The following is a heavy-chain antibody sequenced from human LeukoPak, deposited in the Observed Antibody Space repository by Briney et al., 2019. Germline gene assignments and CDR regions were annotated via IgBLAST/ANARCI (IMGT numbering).Heavy chain of an antibody. Sequence: GRSLRLSCAASGFTFSSCAMSWVRQAPGKGLEWVSAISGSGGRPYYADSVKGRFTISRDNSKNTLYLQMNSLRAEDTAVYYCARHPEPGYCSSTSCHESYFESWGQGTLVTVSS. V-gene: IGHV3-23*01. J-gene: IGHJ4*02. CDR2: ISGSGGRP. CDR3: ARHPEPGYCSSTSCHESYFES. D-gene: IGHD2-2*01. CDR1: GFTFSSCA.